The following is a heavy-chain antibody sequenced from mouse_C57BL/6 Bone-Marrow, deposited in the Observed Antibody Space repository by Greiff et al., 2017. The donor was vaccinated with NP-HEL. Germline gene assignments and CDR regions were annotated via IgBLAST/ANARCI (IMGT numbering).Heavy chain of an antibody. J-gene: IGHJ4*01. D-gene: IGHD2-1*01. CDR1: GYSITSGYY. V-gene: IGHV3-6*01. CDR3: AREGIYRYAMDY. CDR2: ISYDGSN. Sequence: EVKLMESGPGLVKPSQSLSLTCSVTGYSITSGYYWNWIRQFPGNKLEWMGYISYDGSNNYNPSLKNRISITRDTSKNQFFLKLNSVTTEDTATYYCAREGIYRYAMDYWGQGTSVTVSS.